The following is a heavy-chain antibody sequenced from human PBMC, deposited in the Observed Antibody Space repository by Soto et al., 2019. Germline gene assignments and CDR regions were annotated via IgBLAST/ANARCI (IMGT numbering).Heavy chain of an antibody. J-gene: IGHJ4*02. D-gene: IGHD6-19*01. Sequence: GASVKVSCKASGYTFTSYYMHWVRQAPRQGLEWMGIINPSGGSTSYAQKFQGRVTMTRDTSTSTVYMELSSLRSEDTAVYYCARSAVAGKSILDWGQGTLVTVSS. CDR1: GYTFTSYY. CDR3: ARSAVAGKSILD. CDR2: INPSGGST. V-gene: IGHV1-46*01.